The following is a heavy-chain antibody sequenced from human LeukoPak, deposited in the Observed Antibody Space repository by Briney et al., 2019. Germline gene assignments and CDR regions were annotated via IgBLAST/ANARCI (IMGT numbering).Heavy chain of an antibody. CDR2: INHSGST. D-gene: IGHD2-2*01. CDR1: GGSFSGYY. Sequence: SETLSLTCAVYGGSFSGYYWSWIRQPPGKGLEWIGEINHSGSTNYNPSLKSRVTISVDTSKNQFSLKLSSVTAADTAVYYCARVVVPAAMCDYWGQGTLVTVSS. V-gene: IGHV4-34*01. J-gene: IGHJ4*02. CDR3: ARVVVPAAMCDY.